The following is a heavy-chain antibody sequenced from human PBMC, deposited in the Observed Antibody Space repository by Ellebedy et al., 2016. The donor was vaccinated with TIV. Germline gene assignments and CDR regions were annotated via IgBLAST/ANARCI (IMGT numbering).Heavy chain of an antibody. J-gene: IGHJ6*02. CDR2: LNSGGAT. D-gene: IGHD2-21*01. Sequence: GGSLRLSCAVSGFNVSTNYMTWVRQAPGRGLEWVSILNSGGATDYADSVKGRFIISRDDVKNTLHLQMYRLRAEDTVVYYCARERRYCGNECYLYYYYGMDVWGQGTTVTVAS. CDR3: ARERRYCGNECYLYYYYGMDV. CDR1: GFNVSTNY. V-gene: IGHV3-66*01.